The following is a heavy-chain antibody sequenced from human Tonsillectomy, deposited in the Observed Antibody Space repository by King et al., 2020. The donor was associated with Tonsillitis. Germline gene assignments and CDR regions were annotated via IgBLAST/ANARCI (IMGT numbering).Heavy chain of an antibody. V-gene: IGHV3-7*04. CDR2: IKQDGSEK. CDR3: ARNSSDPKFYYYYYMDV. D-gene: IGHD3-22*01. CDR1: GFTFSYYW. J-gene: IGHJ6*03. Sequence: VQLVESGGGLVQPGGSLRLSCAASGFTFSYYWMSWVRQAPGKGLEWVANIKQDGSEKYYVDSLKGRFTISRDNAKNSLYLQMNRLRAEDTAVYYCARNSSDPKFYYYYYMDVWGKGTTVTVSS.